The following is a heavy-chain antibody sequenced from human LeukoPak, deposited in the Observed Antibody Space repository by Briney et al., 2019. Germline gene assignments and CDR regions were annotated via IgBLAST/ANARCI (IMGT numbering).Heavy chain of an antibody. D-gene: IGHD4-23*01. CDR2: INPTGGGT. J-gene: IGHJ4*02. V-gene: IGHV1-46*01. Sequence: ASVKVSCKASGYASSSYYMHWVRQAPGQGLEWMGIINPTGGGTTYAQKFQGRLTMTRDTSTATIYMELSSLRSEDTAVYFCARALDFGGHDFDYWGQGTLVTVSS. CDR1: GYASSSYY. CDR3: ARALDFGGHDFDY.